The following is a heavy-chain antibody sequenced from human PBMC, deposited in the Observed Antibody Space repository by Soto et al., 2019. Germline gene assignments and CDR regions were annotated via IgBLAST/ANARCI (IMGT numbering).Heavy chain of an antibody. CDR1: GFTFSYYA. D-gene: IGHD3-10*01. Sequence: GGSLRLSCAASGFTFSYYAMSWVRQAPGKGLEWVSAISGSDGSTYYADSVKGRFTVSRDNSKNTLYLQMNSLRAEDTAIYYCAKGILWFGELLGLDYWGQGTLVTVSS. CDR2: ISGSDGST. CDR3: AKGILWFGELLGLDY. J-gene: IGHJ4*02. V-gene: IGHV3-23*01.